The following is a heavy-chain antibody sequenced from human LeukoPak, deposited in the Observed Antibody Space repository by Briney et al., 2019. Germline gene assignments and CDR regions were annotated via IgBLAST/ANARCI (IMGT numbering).Heavy chain of an antibody. V-gene: IGHV3-21*04. J-gene: IGHJ3*02. Sequence: GGSLRLSCAASGFIFSSYNMNWVRQAPGKGLEWVSSISSSNSYIYYADSVKGRFTISRDNAKNSLYLEMSSLRAEDTAVYYCARDSNPGDSSGYYDAFDIWGQGTKVTVSS. D-gene: IGHD3-22*01. CDR2: ISSSNSYI. CDR3: ARDSNPGDSSGYYDAFDI. CDR1: GFIFSSYN.